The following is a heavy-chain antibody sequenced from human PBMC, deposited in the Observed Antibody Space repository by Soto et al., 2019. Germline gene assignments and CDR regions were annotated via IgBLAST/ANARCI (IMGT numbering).Heavy chain of an antibody. CDR3: VPWLGYCSGGSCLQGFDP. J-gene: IGHJ5*02. Sequence: TPETLSLTCPVSGGSIRSAGYYWIWILQHPGKGLEWIGYIYYSGSTYYNPSLKSRVTISVDTSKNQFSLKLSSVTAADTAVYYCVPWLGYCSGGSCLQGFDPWGQGTLVTVSS. D-gene: IGHD2-15*01. CDR2: IYYSGST. V-gene: IGHV4-31*03. CDR1: GGSIRSAGYY.